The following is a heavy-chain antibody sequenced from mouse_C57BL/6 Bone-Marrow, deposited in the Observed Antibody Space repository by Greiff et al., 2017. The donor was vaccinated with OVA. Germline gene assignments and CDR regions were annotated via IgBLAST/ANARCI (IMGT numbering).Heavy chain of an antibody. Sequence: EVQLVESGPGLVKPSQTVFLTCPVTGLSITPGNYRWSWIRQFPGNKLEWIGYIYYSGTITYTPSLTSRTTITRDTPKNQFFLEMNSLTAEDTATYYCARDHYYGSPHYYAMDYWGQGTSVTVSS. J-gene: IGHJ4*01. CDR2: IYYSGTI. D-gene: IGHD1-1*01. V-gene: IGHV3-5*01. CDR3: ARDHYYGSPHYYAMDY. CDR1: GLSITPGNYR.